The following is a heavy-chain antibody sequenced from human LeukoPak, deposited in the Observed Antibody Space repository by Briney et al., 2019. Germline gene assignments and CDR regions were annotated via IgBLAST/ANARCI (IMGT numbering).Heavy chain of an antibody. J-gene: IGHJ5*02. CDR1: GFTFSGYW. CDR3: ARDAYDDASES. Sequence: GGSPRLSCAASGFTFSGYWMTWVRQAPGKGLEWVANLRPDGSDKYYADPVKGRFTISRDNAKNSLYLQMNGLRADDTAIYYCARDAYDDASESWGQGTLVTVSS. D-gene: IGHD3-3*01. V-gene: IGHV3-7*01. CDR2: LRPDGSDK.